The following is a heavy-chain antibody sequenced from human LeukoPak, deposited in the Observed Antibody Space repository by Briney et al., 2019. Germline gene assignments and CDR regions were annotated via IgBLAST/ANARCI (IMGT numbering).Heavy chain of an antibody. CDR2: ISAYNGNT. D-gene: IGHD3-10*01. Sequence: ASAKVSCKASGYTFTSYGISWVRQAPGQGLEWMGWISAYNGNTNYAQKLQGRVTMTTDTSTSTAYMELRSLRSDDTAVYYCAREGGPYGSNWFDPWGQGTLVTVSS. V-gene: IGHV1-18*01. CDR3: AREGGPYGSNWFDP. CDR1: GYTFTSYG. J-gene: IGHJ5*02.